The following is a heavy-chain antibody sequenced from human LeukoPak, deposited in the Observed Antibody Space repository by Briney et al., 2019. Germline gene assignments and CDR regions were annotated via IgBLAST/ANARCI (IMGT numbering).Heavy chain of an antibody. CDR1: GFTFSNVW. CDR3: TTHRGEWVLDS. V-gene: IGHV3-15*01. D-gene: IGHD3-16*01. J-gene: IGHJ4*02. CDR2: IISISGGGTS. Sequence: GGSLRLSCAASGFTFSNVWMSWVRQVPGKGLEWVGRIISISGGGTSDYPAPVKGRFTISRDDSKNTVYLQMNSLKTEDTAVYYCTTHRGEWVLDSWGQGTLVTVS.